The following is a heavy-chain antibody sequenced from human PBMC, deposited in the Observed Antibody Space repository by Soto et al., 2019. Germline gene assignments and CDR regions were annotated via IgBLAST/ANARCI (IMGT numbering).Heavy chain of an antibody. CDR1: DYSISSGYH. J-gene: IGHJ4*02. CDR3: ARGPWYFYDSSGYYSSAFDS. Sequence: SETLSLTCAVSDYSISSGYHWGWVRQPPGKGLEWIGSIYHSESTYYNPSLQSRVTISVDTSKNQFSLKLSSVTAADTAVYYCARGPWYFYDSSGYYSSAFDSWGQGTLVTVSS. CDR2: IYHSEST. V-gene: IGHV4-38-2*01. D-gene: IGHD3-22*01.